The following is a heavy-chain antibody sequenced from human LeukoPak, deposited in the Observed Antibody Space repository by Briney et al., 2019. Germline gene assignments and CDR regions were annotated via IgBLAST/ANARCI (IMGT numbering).Heavy chain of an antibody. D-gene: IGHD7-27*01. CDR3: ARDLWGDWYFDL. CDR1: GGSISSGGYS. Sequence: PSQTLSLTCAVSGGSISSGGYSWSWIRQPPGKGLEWIGYIYHSGSTYYNPSLKSRVTISVDRSKNQFSLKLSSVTAADTAVYYCARDLWGDWYFDLWGRGTLVTVSS. V-gene: IGHV4-30-2*01. CDR2: IYHSGST. J-gene: IGHJ2*01.